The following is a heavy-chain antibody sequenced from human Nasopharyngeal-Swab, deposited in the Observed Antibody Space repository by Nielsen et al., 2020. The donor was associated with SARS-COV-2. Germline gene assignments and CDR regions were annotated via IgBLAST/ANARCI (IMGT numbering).Heavy chain of an antibody. D-gene: IGHD4/OR15-4a*01. CDR3: TTDYYFDY. Sequence: GESLKISWAASGFVFSGSAIHWVRQASGKGLEWVGRIGDKAHNYATTYAASVKGRFTISRDDSKNTAFLQMDSLNTEDTALYYCTTDYYFDYWGQGTLVTVS. V-gene: IGHV3-73*01. CDR2: IGDKAHNYAT. J-gene: IGHJ4*02. CDR1: GFVFSGSA.